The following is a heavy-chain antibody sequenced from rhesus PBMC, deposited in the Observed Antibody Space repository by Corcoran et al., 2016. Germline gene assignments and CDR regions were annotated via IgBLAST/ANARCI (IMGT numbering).Heavy chain of an antibody. J-gene: IGHJ4*01. CDR2: VDPEDGEV. CDR1: GYTFTDYY. Sequence: EVQLMQSGAEVKKPGASVKISCKASGYTFTDYYLHWVRLAPGNGLEWMGRVDPEDGEVVHAQKVQDRVTMTADTSTDTAYMELSSLRSEDTAVYYCAIGIIVGRDYWGQGVLVTVSS. CDR3: AIGIIVGRDY. D-gene: IGHD6-13*01. V-gene: IGHV1-111*02.